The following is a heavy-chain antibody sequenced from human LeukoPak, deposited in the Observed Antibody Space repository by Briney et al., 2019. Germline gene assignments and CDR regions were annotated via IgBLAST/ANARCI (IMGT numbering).Heavy chain of an antibody. CDR3: ATHLYYDFWSGYYTGVFDY. V-gene: IGHV3-23*01. CDR2: ISENGRST. D-gene: IGHD3-3*01. CDR1: GFSFSASS. J-gene: IGHJ4*02. Sequence: GGSLRLSCAASGFSFSASSMSWVRQTPGKGLEWVSSISENGRSTYYADSVKGRFTISRDNAKNSLYLQMNSLRDEDTAVYYCATHLYYDFWSGYYTGVFDYWGQGTLVTVSS.